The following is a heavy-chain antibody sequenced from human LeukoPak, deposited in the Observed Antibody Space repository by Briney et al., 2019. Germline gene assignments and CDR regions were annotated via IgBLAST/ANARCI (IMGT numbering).Heavy chain of an antibody. V-gene: IGHV4-34*01. CDR1: GGSINSYY. CDR3: ARGSAGWFDP. J-gene: IGHJ5*02. Sequence: SETLSLTCTVSGGSINSYYWSWIRQPPGKGLEWIGEINHSGSTNYNPSLKSRVTISVDTSKNQFSLKLSSVTAADTAVYYCARGSAGWFDPWGQGTLVTVSS. CDR2: INHSGST.